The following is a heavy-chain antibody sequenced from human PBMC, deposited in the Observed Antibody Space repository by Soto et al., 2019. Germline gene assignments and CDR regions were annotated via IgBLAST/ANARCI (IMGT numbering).Heavy chain of an antibody. CDR2: ISSSSSYI. Sequence: GVSLRLSCAASGFTFSSYSMNWVRQAPGKGLEWVSSISSSSSYIYYADSVKGRFTISRDNAKNSLYLQMNSLRAEDTAVYYCARFCTSCPTGYWGQGTLVTVSS. D-gene: IGHD2-2*01. CDR3: ARFCTSCPTGY. CDR1: GFTFSSYS. J-gene: IGHJ4*02. V-gene: IGHV3-21*01.